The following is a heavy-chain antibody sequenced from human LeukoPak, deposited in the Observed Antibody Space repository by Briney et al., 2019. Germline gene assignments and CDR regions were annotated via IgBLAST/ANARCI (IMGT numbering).Heavy chain of an antibody. CDR2: ISYDGSNK. CDR3: ARDGAETYYDFWSGYYGY. D-gene: IGHD3-3*01. Sequence: PGRSLRLSCAASGFTFSSYGMHWVRQAPGKGLEWVAVISYDGSNKYYADSVKGRFTISRDNSKNTLYLQMNSLRAEDTAVYYCARDGAETYYDFWSGYYGYWGQGTLVTVSS. V-gene: IGHV3-30*03. J-gene: IGHJ4*02. CDR1: GFTFSSYG.